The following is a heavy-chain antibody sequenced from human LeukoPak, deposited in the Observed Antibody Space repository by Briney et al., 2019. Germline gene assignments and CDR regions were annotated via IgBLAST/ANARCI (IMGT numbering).Heavy chain of an antibody. CDR2: ISGSGGST. Sequence: PGGSLRLSCAASGFTFSSYAMSWVRQAPGKGLEWVSAISGSGGSTYYADSVKGRFTISRDNSKNTLYLQMNSLRAEDTAVYYCAKAARGYSYGYDAADYWGQGTLVTVSS. CDR3: AKAARGYSYGYDAADY. CDR1: GFTFSSYA. J-gene: IGHJ4*02. V-gene: IGHV3-23*01. D-gene: IGHD5-18*01.